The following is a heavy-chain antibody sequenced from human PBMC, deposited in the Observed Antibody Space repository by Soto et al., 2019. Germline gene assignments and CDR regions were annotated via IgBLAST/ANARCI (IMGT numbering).Heavy chain of an antibody. CDR1: GFTFISYS. J-gene: IGHJ6*02. Sequence: WGSLRLSCAASGFTFISYSINFFRHSPFKWLEWVSYISSSSSTIYYADSVKGRFTISRDNAKNSLYLQMNSLRDEDTAVYYCAREIGLWFGELLPYYYGMDVWGQGTTVTVSS. CDR3: AREIGLWFGELLPYYYGMDV. D-gene: IGHD3-10*01. V-gene: IGHV3-48*02. CDR2: ISSSSSTI.